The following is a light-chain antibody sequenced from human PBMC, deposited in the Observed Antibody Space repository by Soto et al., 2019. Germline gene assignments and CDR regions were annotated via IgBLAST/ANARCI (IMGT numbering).Light chain of an antibody. CDR2: QDR. V-gene: IGLV3-1*01. CDR3: QVWDNNTVV. CDR1: KLGDKY. J-gene: IGLJ2*01. Sequence: SYELTQPPSVSVSPGQTASITCSEDKLGDKYACWYQQKPGQSPLMVIYQDRKRPSGIPERFSGSNSGNAATLTISGTQAMDEADYYCQVWDNNTVVFGGGTKVTVL.